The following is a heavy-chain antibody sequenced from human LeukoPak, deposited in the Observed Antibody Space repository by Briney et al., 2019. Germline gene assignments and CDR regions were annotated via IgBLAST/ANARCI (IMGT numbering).Heavy chain of an antibody. Sequence: SETLSLTCTVSGYSISSGYYWGWIRQPPGKGLEWIGSIYHSGSTYYNPSLKSRVTISVDTSKNQFSLKLSSVTAADTAVYFCARDGIGGFTGALNIWGPGTLVSVSS. CDR1: GYSISSGYY. CDR3: ARDGIGGFTGALNI. D-gene: IGHD4-23*01. J-gene: IGHJ3*02. CDR2: IYHSGST. V-gene: IGHV4-38-2*02.